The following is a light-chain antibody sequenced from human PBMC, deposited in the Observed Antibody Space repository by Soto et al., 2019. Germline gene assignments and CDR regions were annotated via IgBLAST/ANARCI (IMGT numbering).Light chain of an antibody. CDR1: QSISSW. CDR3: KQYNSYPRT. CDR2: DAS. V-gene: IGKV1-5*01. J-gene: IGKJ1*01. Sequence: EIQMTRSPSTLSTSVGDRVTITCRASQSISSWLAWYQQKPGKAPKLLIYDASSLESGVPSRFSGSGSGTEFTLTISSLQPDDFATYYCKQYNSYPRTFGQGTKVYIK.